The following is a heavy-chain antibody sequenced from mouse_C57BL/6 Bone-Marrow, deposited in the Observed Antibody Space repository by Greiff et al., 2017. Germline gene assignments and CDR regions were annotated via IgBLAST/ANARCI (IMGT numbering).Heavy chain of an antibody. Sequence: QVQLQQPGAELVKPGASVKLSCKASGYTFTSYWMHWVKQRPGQGLEWIGMIHPNSSSNNYNEKFKSKATLTVDKSSSTAYMQLSSLTSEDSSVYYCARKGYYGPGVYFDYWGQGTTLTVSS. D-gene: IGHD1-2*01. J-gene: IGHJ2*01. CDR1: GYTFTSYW. CDR2: IHPNSSSN. CDR3: ARKGYYGPGVYFDY. V-gene: IGHV1-64*01.